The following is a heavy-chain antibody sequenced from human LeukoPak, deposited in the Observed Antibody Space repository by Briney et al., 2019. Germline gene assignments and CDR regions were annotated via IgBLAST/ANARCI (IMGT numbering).Heavy chain of an antibody. V-gene: IGHV3-23*01. J-gene: IGHJ3*02. Sequence: GGSLRLSCEVSGFPFTLYNMNWVRQAPGKGLEWVSAISGSGGSTYYTDSVKGRFTISRDNSKNTLYLQMNSLRAEDTAVYYCARESGGRFGEFGDGAFDIWGQGTMVTVSS. CDR1: GFPFTLYN. D-gene: IGHD3-10*01. CDR2: ISGSGGST. CDR3: ARESGGRFGEFGDGAFDI.